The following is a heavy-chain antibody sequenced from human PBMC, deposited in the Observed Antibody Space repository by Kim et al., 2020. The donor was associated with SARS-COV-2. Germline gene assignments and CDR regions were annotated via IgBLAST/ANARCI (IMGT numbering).Heavy chain of an antibody. CDR2: IYYSGST. D-gene: IGHD2-2*01. CDR3: ARYQLLFGLFDP. Sequence: SETLSLTCTVSGGSISSYYWSWIRQPPGKGLEWIGYIYYSGSTNYNPSLKSRVTISVDTSKNQFSLKLSSVTAADTAVYYCARYQLLFGLFDPWGQGTLVTVSS. J-gene: IGHJ5*02. CDR1: GGSISSYY. V-gene: IGHV4-59*01.